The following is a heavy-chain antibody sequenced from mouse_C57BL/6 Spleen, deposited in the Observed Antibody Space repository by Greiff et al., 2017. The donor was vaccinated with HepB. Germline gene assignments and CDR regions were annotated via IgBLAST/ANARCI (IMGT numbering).Heavy chain of an antibody. J-gene: IGHJ2*01. CDR1: GYTFTSYT. Sequence: VQLVESGAELARPGASVKMSCKASGYTFTSYTMHWVKQRPGQGLEWIGYINPSSGYTKYNQKFKDKATLTADKSSSTAYMQLSSLTSEDSAVYYCARSGYDYLDYWGQGTTLTVSS. D-gene: IGHD2-3*01. CDR3: ARSGYDYLDY. V-gene: IGHV1-4*01. CDR2: INPSSGYT.